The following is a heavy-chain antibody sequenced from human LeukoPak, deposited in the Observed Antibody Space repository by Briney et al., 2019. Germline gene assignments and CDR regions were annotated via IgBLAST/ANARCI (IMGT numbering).Heavy chain of an antibody. CDR2: IYHSGST. Sequence: SETLSLTCTVSGGSITSSSYYWGWIRQPPGKGLEWIGSIYHSGSTYYNPSLKSRVTISVDTSRNQFSLKLSCVTAADTAVYYCASKARYFDWFCCDYMDVWGKGTTVTVSS. V-gene: IGHV4-39*07. J-gene: IGHJ6*03. CDR1: GGSITSSSYY. D-gene: IGHD3-9*01. CDR3: ASKARYFDWFCCDYMDV.